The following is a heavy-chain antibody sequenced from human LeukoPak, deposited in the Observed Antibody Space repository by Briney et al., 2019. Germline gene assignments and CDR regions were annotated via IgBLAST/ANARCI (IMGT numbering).Heavy chain of an antibody. J-gene: IGHJ6*03. V-gene: IGHV3-74*01. CDR1: GFTFSRYW. D-gene: IGHD2-21*02. Sequence: GGSLRLSCAASGFTFSRYWMHWVRQGAGKGLVWVSRIKSDGSSTSYADSVQGRFTISRDNAENTLYLEMNSLRVEDTAVYYCARDEEGDFYYYYMDVWGKGTTVTVSS. CDR3: ARDEEGDFYYYYMDV. CDR2: IKSDGSST.